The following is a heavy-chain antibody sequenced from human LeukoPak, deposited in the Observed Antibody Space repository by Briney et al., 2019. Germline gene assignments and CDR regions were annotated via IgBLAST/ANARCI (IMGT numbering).Heavy chain of an antibody. J-gene: IGHJ4*02. CDR2: IVVGSGNT. V-gene: IGHV1-58*01. D-gene: IGHD6-19*01. CDR1: GFTFTSSA. CDR3: AAGIPYEDSSGWPF. Sequence: PVKVSCKASGFTFTSSAVQWVRQARGQRLEWIGWIVVGSGNTNYAQKFQERVTITRDMSTSTAYMELSSLRSEDTAVYYCAAGIPYEDSSGWPFWGQGTLVTVSS.